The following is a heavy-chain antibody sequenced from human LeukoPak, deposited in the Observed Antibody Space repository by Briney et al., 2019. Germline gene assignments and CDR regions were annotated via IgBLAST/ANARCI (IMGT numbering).Heavy chain of an antibody. CDR3: AKEVVVVAATGFDH. D-gene: IGHD2-15*01. CDR1: GFTFSSYN. J-gene: IGHJ4*02. V-gene: IGHV3-23*01. Sequence: QPGGSLRLSCAASGFTFSSYNMNWVRQAPGKGLEWVSAISGTGTNTYYADSVKGRLTISRDNSKNMLYLQMNSLRAEDTAVYYCAKEVVVVAATGFDHWGQGALVTVSS. CDR2: ISGTGTNT.